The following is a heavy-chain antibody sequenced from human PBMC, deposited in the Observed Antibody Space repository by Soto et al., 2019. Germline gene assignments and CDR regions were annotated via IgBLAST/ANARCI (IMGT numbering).Heavy chain of an antibody. J-gene: IGHJ4*02. CDR1: GFTFSSYA. Sequence: EVQLLESGGGLVQPGGSLRLSYAASGFTFSSYAMSWVRQAPGKGLEWVSAISGSGGSTYYADSVKGRFTISRDNSKNPLYLQMNSLRAEDTAVYYCARRSSGWYFDYWGQGTLVTVSS. V-gene: IGHV3-23*01. CDR3: ARRSSGWYFDY. D-gene: IGHD6-19*01. CDR2: ISGSGGST.